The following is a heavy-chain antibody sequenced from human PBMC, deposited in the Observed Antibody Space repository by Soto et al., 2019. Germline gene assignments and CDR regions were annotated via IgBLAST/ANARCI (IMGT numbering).Heavy chain of an antibody. CDR3: AKVMHTGYSSSWYYY. D-gene: IGHD6-13*01. CDR2: ISSSSGST. J-gene: IGHJ4*02. CDR1: GFTFSSYA. Sequence: PGGSLRLSCAASGFTFSSYAMSWVRQAPGKGLERVSAISSSSGSTYYADTVKGRFTISRDNSKNTLYLQMNSLRAEDTSVYYFAKVMHTGYSSSWYYYWGQGTLVTVSS. V-gene: IGHV3-23*01.